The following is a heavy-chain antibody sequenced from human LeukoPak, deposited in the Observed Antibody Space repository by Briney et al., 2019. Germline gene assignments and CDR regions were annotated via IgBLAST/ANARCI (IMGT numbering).Heavy chain of an antibody. CDR3: ARGCSSTRCYGNRGDWFDP. Sequence: ASVKVSCKASGYTFTIYGISCVRQAPGQGLEWMGWISAYNGNTNYAQKLQGRVTMTTDTSTSTAYMELRSLRSDDTAVYYCARGCSSTRCYGNRGDWFDPWGQGTLVTVSS. CDR2: ISAYNGNT. V-gene: IGHV1-18*01. CDR1: GYTFTIYG. D-gene: IGHD2-2*01. J-gene: IGHJ5*02.